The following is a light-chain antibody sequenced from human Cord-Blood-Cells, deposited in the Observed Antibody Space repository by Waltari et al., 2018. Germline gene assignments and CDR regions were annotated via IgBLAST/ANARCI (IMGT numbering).Light chain of an antibody. V-gene: IGLV2-23*01. CDR2: EGS. J-gene: IGLJ3*02. CDR3: CSYAGSSTPWV. Sequence: QSALTQPASVSGSPGQSITISCTGTSSDVGSYNLSSWYQPPPGKAPNLMIYEGSKRPSGVSNRFSGSKSGNTASLTISGLQAEDEADYYCCSYAGSSTPWVFGGGTKLTVL. CDR1: SSDVGSYNL.